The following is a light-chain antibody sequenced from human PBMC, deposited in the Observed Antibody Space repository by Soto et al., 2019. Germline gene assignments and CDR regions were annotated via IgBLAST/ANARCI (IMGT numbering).Light chain of an antibody. Sequence: VMTQSPDTLSLSPGERATLSCRASQSVSSSSLAWYPQKPGQAPRLLIYGASSRETGIPDRFSGSGSGTEFTLTISRLEPEDFAVYYCQQYGSCSITFGQGTRLEIK. V-gene: IGKV3-20*01. CDR1: QSVSSSS. J-gene: IGKJ5*01. CDR3: QQYGSCSIT. CDR2: GAS.